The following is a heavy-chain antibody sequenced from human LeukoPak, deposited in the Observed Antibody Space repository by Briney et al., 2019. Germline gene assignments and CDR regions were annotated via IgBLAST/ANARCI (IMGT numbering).Heavy chain of an antibody. J-gene: IGHJ4*02. CDR1: GFTFSSYA. Sequence: GGSLRLSCAASGFTFSSYAMSWVRQAPGKGLEWVSAISGSGGSTYYADSVKGRFTISRDNSKNTLYLQMNSLRAEDTAVYYCARGYYDSSGLIDYWGQGTLVTVSS. V-gene: IGHV3-23*01. D-gene: IGHD3-22*01. CDR3: ARGYYDSSGLIDY. CDR2: ISGSGGST.